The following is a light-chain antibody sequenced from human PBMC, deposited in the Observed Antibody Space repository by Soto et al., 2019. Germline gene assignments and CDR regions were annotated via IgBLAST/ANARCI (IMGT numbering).Light chain of an antibody. CDR2: EVS. Sequence: QSVLTQPASVSGSPGQSISMSCTGTSSDVGDNTYVSWYQQHPCKAPKLLIYEVSHRPSGVSPRFSGSKSGNTASLTISGLQAEDEADYYCSSYTASSTPLYVFGTGTKLTVL. J-gene: IGLJ1*01. CDR3: SSYTASSTPLYV. V-gene: IGLV2-14*01. CDR1: SSDVGDNTY.